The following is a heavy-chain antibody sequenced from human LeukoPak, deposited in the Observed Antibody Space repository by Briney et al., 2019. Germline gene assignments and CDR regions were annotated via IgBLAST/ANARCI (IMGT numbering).Heavy chain of an antibody. CDR2: IIPIFGRA. V-gene: IGHV1-69*05. J-gene: IGHJ3*02. CDR3: ARTKDAFDI. D-gene: IGHD2-8*01. CDR1: GDTFSSYA. Sequence: GATEKLSCKASGDTFSSYAISGVRQAPGQGLEWMGRIIPIFGRANYAQKFQGRVTITTDESTSTAYMELSSLRSEDTAVYYCARTKDAFDIWGQGTMVTVSS.